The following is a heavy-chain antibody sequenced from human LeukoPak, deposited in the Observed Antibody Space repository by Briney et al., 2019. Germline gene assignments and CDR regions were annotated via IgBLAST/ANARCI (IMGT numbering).Heavy chain of an antibody. J-gene: IGHJ6*03. CDR2: IYYSGST. CDR1: GGSISSSSYY. D-gene: IGHD5-18*01. Sequence: PSETLSLTCTVSGGSISSSSYYWGWIRQPPGKGLEWIGSIYYSGSTYYNPSLKSRVTISVDTSKNQFSLKLSSVTAADTAVYYCARAEGTAMVTHPIYYYYMDVWGKGTTVTVSS. CDR3: ARAEGTAMVTHPIYYYYMDV. V-gene: IGHV4-39*07.